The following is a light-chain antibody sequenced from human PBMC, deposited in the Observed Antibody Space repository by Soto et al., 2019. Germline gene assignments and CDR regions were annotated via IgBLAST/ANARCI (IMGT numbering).Light chain of an antibody. CDR3: SSYASSTTLV. CDR1: RGDIGGYNY. V-gene: IGLV2-14*03. CDR2: DVY. J-gene: IGLJ1*01. Sequence: QSALTQPASASASPGQSITISCTGTRGDIGGYNYVSWYQQHPGKAPRLIIYDVYHPPAGVSNRFSASKSGNTAFLTISGLQAEDEADYYCSSYASSTTLVFGTGTKLTVL.